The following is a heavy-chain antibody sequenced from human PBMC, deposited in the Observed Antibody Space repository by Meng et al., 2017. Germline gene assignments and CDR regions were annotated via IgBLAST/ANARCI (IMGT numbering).Heavy chain of an antibody. Sequence: QVERQELGPRLVKPSGTLSLTCAVSGGSISSSNWWSWVRQPPGKGLEWIGEIYHSGSTNYNPSLKSRVTISVDKSKNQFSLKLSSVTAADTAVYYCARVVAATTLFLDYWGQGTLVTVSS. CDR1: GGSISSSNW. CDR3: ARVVAATTLFLDY. J-gene: IGHJ4*02. CDR2: IYHSGST. D-gene: IGHD2-15*01. V-gene: IGHV4-4*02.